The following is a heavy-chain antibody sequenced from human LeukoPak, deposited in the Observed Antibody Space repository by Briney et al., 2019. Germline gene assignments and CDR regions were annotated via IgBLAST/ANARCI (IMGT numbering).Heavy chain of an antibody. CDR3: SRTQTRDYYDSSGYYFDY. CDR1: GGTFSSYA. Sequence: GASVKVSCKASGGTFSSYAISWVRQAPGQGLEWIGGIIPIFGTANYAQKFQGRVTITADESTSTAYMELSSLRSEDTAVYYCSRTQTRDYYDSSGYYFDYWGQGTLVTVSS. CDR2: IIPIFGTA. D-gene: IGHD3-22*01. V-gene: IGHV1-69*13. J-gene: IGHJ4*02.